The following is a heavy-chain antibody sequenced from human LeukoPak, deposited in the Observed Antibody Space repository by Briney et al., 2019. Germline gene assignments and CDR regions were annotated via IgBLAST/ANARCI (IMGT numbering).Heavy chain of an antibody. CDR2: IIPIFGTA. Sequence: SVKVSCKASGYTFTGYYMHWVRQAPGQGLEWMGGIIPIFGTANYAQKFQGRVTITADESTSTAYMELSSLRSEDTAVYYCARVGHSRGDYWGQGTLVTVSS. CDR3: ARVGHSRGDY. CDR1: GYTFTGYY. V-gene: IGHV1-69*13. J-gene: IGHJ4*02.